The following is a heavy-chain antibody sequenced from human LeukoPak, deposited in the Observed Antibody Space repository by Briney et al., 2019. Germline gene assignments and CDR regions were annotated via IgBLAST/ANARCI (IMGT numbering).Heavy chain of an antibody. D-gene: IGHD3-10*01. CDR2: IIPIFGTA. Sequence: SEKVSCKASGGTFSSCAISWVRQAPGQGLEWMGGIIPIFGTANYAQKFQGRVTITADESTSTAYMELSSLRSEDTAVYYCARDFPPYGSGISGAFDIWGQGTMVTVSS. J-gene: IGHJ3*02. CDR3: ARDFPPYGSGISGAFDI. V-gene: IGHV1-69*13. CDR1: GGTFSSCA.